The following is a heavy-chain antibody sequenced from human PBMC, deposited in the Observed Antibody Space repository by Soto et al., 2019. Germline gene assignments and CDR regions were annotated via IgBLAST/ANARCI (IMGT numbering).Heavy chain of an antibody. J-gene: IGHJ6*03. CDR3: ATYDSPYYYMDG. D-gene: IGHD3-16*01. CDR2: IYYSGST. Sequence: SETLSLTCTVSGGSISRYFWSWIRQPPGKGLQWIGHIYYSGSTDYNPSLKSRVAISVDASKTHFSLRLNSVTAADAAVYYCATYDSPYYYMDGWGKGTTVTLSS. CDR1: GGSISRYF. V-gene: IGHV4-59*13.